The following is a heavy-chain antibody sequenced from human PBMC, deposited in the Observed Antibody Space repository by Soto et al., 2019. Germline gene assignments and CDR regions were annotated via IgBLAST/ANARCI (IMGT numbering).Heavy chain of an antibody. CDR3: ARDLGSSWYPEYFQH. Sequence: EVQLVECGGGLVQPGGSLRHSCAASGFTFCSYSMNWVRQAPGKGLEWVSYISSSSSTIYYADSVKGRFTISRDNAKNSLYLQMNSLRAEDTAVYYCARDLGSSWYPEYFQHWGQGTLVSVSS. CDR1: GFTFCSYS. V-gene: IGHV3-48*01. CDR2: ISSSSSTI. J-gene: IGHJ1*01. D-gene: IGHD6-13*01.